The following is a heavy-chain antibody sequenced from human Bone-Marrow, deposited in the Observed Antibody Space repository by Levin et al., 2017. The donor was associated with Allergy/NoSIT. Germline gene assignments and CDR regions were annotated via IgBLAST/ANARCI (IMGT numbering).Heavy chain of an antibody. D-gene: IGHD3-3*01. J-gene: IGHJ4*02. CDR3: ARDPGILGVLIIPYFDY. Sequence: AASVKVSCKTSGYNFNTHGISWVRQAPGQGPEWVGWISAFNGYTNYAQKLQGRLTLITDTSTSTAYMELRSLRSDDTAVYYCARDPGILGVLIIPYFDYWGQGTLVTVSS. CDR1: GYNFNTHG. V-gene: IGHV1-18*01. CDR2: ISAFNGYT.